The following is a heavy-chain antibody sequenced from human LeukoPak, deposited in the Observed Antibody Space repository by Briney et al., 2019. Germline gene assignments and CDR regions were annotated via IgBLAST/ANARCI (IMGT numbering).Heavy chain of an antibody. J-gene: IGHJ5*02. CDR1: GYTFTGYY. D-gene: IGHD3-10*01. CDR3: ARSYYYGSGSRVDWFDP. V-gene: IGHV1-2*06. CDR2: INPNSGGT. Sequence: GASVKVSCKASGYTFTGYYMHWVRQAPGQGLEWMGRINPNSGGTNYAQKFQGRVTMTRDTSISTAYMELNRLRSDDTAVYYCARSYYYGSGSRVDWFDPWGQGTLVTVSS.